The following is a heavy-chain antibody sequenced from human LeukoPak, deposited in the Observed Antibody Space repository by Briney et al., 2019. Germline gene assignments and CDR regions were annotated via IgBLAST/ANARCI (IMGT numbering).Heavy chain of an antibody. J-gene: IGHJ3*02. CDR3: ARRATEIFGVANTAFDI. V-gene: IGHV5-51*01. CDR2: IYPGDSDT. D-gene: IGHD3-3*01. Sequence: GESLKISCKGSGYSLTSYWIGWVRQMPGKGLEWMGIIYPGDSDTRYSPSFQGQVTISADKSISTAYLQWSSLKASDTAMYYCARRATEIFGVANTAFDIWGQGTMVTVSS. CDR1: GYSLTSYW.